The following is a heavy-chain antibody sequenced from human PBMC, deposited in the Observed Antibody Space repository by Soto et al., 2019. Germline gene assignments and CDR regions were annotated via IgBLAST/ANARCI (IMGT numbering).Heavy chain of an antibody. Sequence: GGSLRLSCAASGFTFSSYAMSWVRQAPGKGLEWVSAISGSGGSTYYADSVKGRFTISRDNSKNTLYLQMNSLRAEDTAVYYCAKTLWGPRSGSYYYFDYWGQGTLVTVSS. CDR2: ISGSGGST. CDR3: AKTLWGPRSGSYYYFDY. D-gene: IGHD1-26*01. V-gene: IGHV3-23*01. J-gene: IGHJ4*02. CDR1: GFTFSSYA.